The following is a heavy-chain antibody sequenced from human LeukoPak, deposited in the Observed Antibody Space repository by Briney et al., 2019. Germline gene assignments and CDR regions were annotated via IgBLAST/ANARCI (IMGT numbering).Heavy chain of an antibody. CDR1: GYTFTSYT. V-gene: IGHV1-46*01. J-gene: IGHJ1*01. CDR2: INPSGGGT. CDR3: ARDRSCSSTSCYEYFQH. D-gene: IGHD2-2*01. Sequence: ASVKVSCKASGYTFTSYTMHWVRQAPGQGLEWMGIINPSGGGTSYAQKFRGRVTMTRDTSTSTVYMELSSLRSEDTAVYYCARDRSCSSTSCYEYFQHWGQGTLVTVSS.